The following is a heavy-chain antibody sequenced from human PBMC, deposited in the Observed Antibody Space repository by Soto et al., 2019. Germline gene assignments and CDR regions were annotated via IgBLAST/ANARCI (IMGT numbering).Heavy chain of an antibody. J-gene: IGHJ3*02. D-gene: IGHD5-12*01. CDR3: ARPGGYETNSDAFDI. CDR1: GGSISSYY. Sequence: SETLSLTCTVSGGSISSYYWSWIRQPPGKGLEWIGYIYYSGSTNYNPSLKSRVTISVDTSKNQFSLKLSSVTAADTAVYYCARPGGYETNSDAFDIWGKGTMVT. V-gene: IGHV4-59*08. CDR2: IYYSGST.